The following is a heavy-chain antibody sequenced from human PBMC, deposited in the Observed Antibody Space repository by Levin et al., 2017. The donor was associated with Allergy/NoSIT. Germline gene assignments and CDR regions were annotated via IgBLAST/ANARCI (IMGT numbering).Heavy chain of an antibody. CDR1: GFTFSSYE. CDR2: ISSSGSTI. V-gene: IGHV3-48*03. J-gene: IGHJ4*02. Sequence: GGSLRLSCAASGFTFSSYEMNWVRQAPGKGLEWVSYISSSGSTIYYADSVKGRFTISRDNAKNSLYLQMNSLRAEDTAVYYCARSRVGVNLFDYWGQGTLVTVSS. D-gene: IGHD1-26*01. CDR3: ARSRVGVNLFDY.